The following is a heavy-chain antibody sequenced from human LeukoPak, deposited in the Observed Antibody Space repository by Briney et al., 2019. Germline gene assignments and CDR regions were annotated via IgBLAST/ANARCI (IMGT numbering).Heavy chain of an antibody. CDR2: ISYDGSNK. Sequence: PGRSLRLSCAASGFTFSSYGMHWVRQAPGKGLEWVAVISYDGSNKYYADSVKGRFTISRDNSKNTLYLQMNSLRAEDTAVCYCAKEEGLRLGELSSDWGQGTLVTVSS. CDR1: GFTFSSYG. V-gene: IGHV3-30*18. CDR3: AKEEGLRLGELSSD. J-gene: IGHJ4*02. D-gene: IGHD3-16*02.